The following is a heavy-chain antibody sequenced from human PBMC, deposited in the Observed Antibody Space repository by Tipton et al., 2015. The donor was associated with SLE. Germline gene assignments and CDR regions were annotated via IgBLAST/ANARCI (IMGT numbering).Heavy chain of an antibody. CDR3: ARLHGYSYGLNWFDP. Sequence: LRLSCTVSGDSISNINSYWAWIRQPPGKGLEWVGSIYYTGATTYYNSFLKSRVTMSVDTSKNQFSLRLTSVIAADTAVYYCARLHGYSYGLNWFDPWGQGTLISVSS. CDR2: IYYTGATT. D-gene: IGHD5-18*01. J-gene: IGHJ5*02. V-gene: IGHV4-39*07. CDR1: GDSISNINSY.